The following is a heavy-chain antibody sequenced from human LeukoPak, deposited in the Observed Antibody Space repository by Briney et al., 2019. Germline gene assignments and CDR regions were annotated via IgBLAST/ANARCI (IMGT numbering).Heavy chain of an antibody. J-gene: IGHJ4*02. Sequence: SVKVSCKASGGTFSSYTISWVRQAPGQGLDWMGRIIPILGIANYAQKFQGRVTITTDESTSTAYMELSSLRSEDTAVYYCAREGARTRVGDYWGQGTLVTVSS. V-gene: IGHV1-69*16. D-gene: IGHD1-14*01. CDR3: AREGARTRVGDY. CDR2: IIPILGIA. CDR1: GGTFSSYT.